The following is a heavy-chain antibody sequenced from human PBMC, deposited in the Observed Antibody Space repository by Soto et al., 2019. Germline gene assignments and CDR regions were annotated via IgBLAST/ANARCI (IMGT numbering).Heavy chain of an antibody. CDR3: ARDSVAVTTSSYYYGMDV. D-gene: IGHD4-4*01. CDR2: INPNSGGT. Sequence: GASVKVSCKASGYTFTGYYMHWVRQAPGQGLEWMGWINPNSGGTNYAQKFQGWVTMTRDTSISTAYMELSRLRSDDTAVYYCARDSVAVTTSSYYYGMDVWGQGTTVTVSS. CDR1: GYTFTGYY. J-gene: IGHJ6*02. V-gene: IGHV1-2*04.